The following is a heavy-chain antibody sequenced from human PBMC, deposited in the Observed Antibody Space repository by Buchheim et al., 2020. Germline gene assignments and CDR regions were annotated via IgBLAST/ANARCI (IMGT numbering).Heavy chain of an antibody. CDR1: GFTFSSYG. D-gene: IGHD6-19*01. Sequence: QVQLVESGGGVVQPGRSLRLSCAASGFTFSSYGMHWVRQAPGKGLEWVAVISYDGSNKYYADSVKGRFTISRDNSKNTLYLQMNSLRAEDTAVYYCAKDKRPLRQWLVDYWGQGTL. J-gene: IGHJ4*02. CDR2: ISYDGSNK. CDR3: AKDKRPLRQWLVDY. V-gene: IGHV3-30*18.